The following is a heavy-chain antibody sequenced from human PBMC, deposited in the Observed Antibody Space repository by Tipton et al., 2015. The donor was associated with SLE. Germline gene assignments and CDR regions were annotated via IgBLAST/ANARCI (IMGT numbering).Heavy chain of an antibody. CDR3: ARGVYAMDV. J-gene: IGHJ6*02. CDR2: VDYSGTT. CDR1: SGSIGSYY. Sequence: PGLVKPSETLSLTCTVSSGSIGSYYWSWIRQPPGKGLEWIGYVDYSGTTNNNPSLKSRVTISLDTSKNQFSLKLKSVTAADTAVYYCARGVYAMDVWGQGTTVTVSS. V-gene: IGHV4-59*01.